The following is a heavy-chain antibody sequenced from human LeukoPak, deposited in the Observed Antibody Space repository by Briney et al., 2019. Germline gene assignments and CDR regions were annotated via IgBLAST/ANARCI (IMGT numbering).Heavy chain of an antibody. D-gene: IGHD2-21*02. CDR3: ARGPDCGGDCYIDY. J-gene: IGHJ4*02. V-gene: IGHV4-59*01. CDR1: CGSISSYY. Sequence: SETLSLTCTVSCGSISSYYWSWIRQPPGKGLEWIGYIYYSGSTNYNPSLKSRVTISVDTSKNQFSLKLSSVTAADTAVYYCARGPDCGGDCYIDYWGQGTLVTVSS. CDR2: IYYSGST.